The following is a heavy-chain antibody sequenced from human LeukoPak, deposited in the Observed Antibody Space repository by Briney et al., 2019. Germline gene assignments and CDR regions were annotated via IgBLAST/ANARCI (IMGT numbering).Heavy chain of an antibody. D-gene: IGHD3-22*01. V-gene: IGHV3-23*01. CDR2: ISGSGGST. J-gene: IGHJ4*02. CDR3: AKDMTYYYDSSGYY. CDR1: GFTFSSYA. Sequence: PGGSLRLSCAASGFTFSSYAMSWVRQAPGKGLEWVSAISGSGGSTYYADSVKGRFTISRDNSKNTLYLQMNSLRAEDTAVYYCAKDMTYYYDSSGYYWRQGTLVTVSS.